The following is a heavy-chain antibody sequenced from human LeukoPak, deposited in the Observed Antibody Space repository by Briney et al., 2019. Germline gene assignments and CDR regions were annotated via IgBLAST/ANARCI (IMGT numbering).Heavy chain of an antibody. CDR2: IYYSGST. Sequence: SETLSLTCTVSGGSISSYYWSWIRQPPGKGLEWIGYIYYSGSTNYNPSLKSRVTISVDTSKNQFSLKLGSVTAADTAVYYCARLQTTNWFDPWGQGTLVTVSS. D-gene: IGHD4-11*01. V-gene: IGHV4-59*01. CDR1: GGSISSYY. J-gene: IGHJ5*02. CDR3: ARLQTTNWFDP.